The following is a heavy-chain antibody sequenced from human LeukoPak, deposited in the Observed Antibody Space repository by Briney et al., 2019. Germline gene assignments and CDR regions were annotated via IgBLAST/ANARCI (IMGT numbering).Heavy chain of an antibody. CDR1: GFTVSKYW. CDR2: INSDGSST. Sequence: TGGSLRLSYAASGFTVSKYWMHWVRQAPGKGLVWVSRINSDGSSTSYADSVKGRFTISRDHAKNTLSLQINSLRAEDSDVYYCAKASRSIIRSDCFDPWGQGTLVSVPS. J-gene: IGHJ5*02. CDR3: AKASRSIIRSDCFDP. V-gene: IGHV3-74*01. D-gene: IGHD3-3*01.